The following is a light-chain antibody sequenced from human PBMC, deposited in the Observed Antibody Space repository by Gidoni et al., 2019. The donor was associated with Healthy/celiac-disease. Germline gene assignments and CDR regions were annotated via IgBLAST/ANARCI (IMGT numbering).Light chain of an antibody. CDR3: QQSYSTPPD. CDR2: AAS. J-gene: IGKJ4*01. CDR1: QSISSY. V-gene: IGKV1-39*01. Sequence: DIQMTQSPSSLSASVGDRVTITCRASQSISSYLNWYQQKPGKAPKLLIYAASSLQSGVPSRFSGSVSGTDFTLTISSLQPEDFATYYCQQSYSTPPDFGGGTKVEIK.